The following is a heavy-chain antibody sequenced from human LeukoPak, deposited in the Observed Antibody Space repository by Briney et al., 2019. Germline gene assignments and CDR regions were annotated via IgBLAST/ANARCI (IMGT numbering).Heavy chain of an antibody. J-gene: IGHJ4*02. CDR2: IYNTGAA. V-gene: IGHV4-30-2*01. CDR1: GGSISSGGHS. CDR3: ASLRAVAGPSDY. Sequence: SQTLSLTCAVSGGSISSGGHSWSWIRQPPGKGLEWIGYIYNTGAAFYNPSLKSRVTISVDTSKNQFSLKLSSVTAADTAVYYCASLRAVAGPSDYWGQGTLVTVSS. D-gene: IGHD6-19*01.